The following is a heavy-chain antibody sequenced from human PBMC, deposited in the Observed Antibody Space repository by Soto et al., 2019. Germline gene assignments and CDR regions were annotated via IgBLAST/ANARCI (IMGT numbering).Heavy chain of an antibody. CDR3: ARVGGDAFGDSGGFDY. CDR2: IYYSGRT. CDR1: GGSIRDYF. J-gene: IGHJ4*02. V-gene: IGHV4-59*01. D-gene: IGHD4-17*01. Sequence: SETLSLTCTVSGGSIRDYFWPCIRQPPGKGLEWIGYIYYSGRTNYNPSLKIRVSISVDTSKNHFSLQLRSVTAADTAVYYCARVGGDAFGDSGGFDYWGQGTLVTVS.